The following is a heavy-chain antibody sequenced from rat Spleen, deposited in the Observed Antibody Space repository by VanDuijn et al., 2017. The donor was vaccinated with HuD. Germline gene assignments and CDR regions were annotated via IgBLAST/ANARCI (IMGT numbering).Heavy chain of an antibody. D-gene: IGHD1-12*03. V-gene: IGHV5-19*01. J-gene: IGHJ2*01. CDR3: ETGGNSDGYYHPYFDY. Sequence: EVQLVESGGGLVQPGRSLKLSCAASGFTFSNYGMHWIRQAPTKGLEWVASISPSGGSTYYRDSVKGRFTISRDNAKSTLYLQMDSLRSEDTATYYCETGGNSDGYYHPYFDYWGQGVMVTVSS. CDR2: ISPSGGST. CDR1: GFTFSNYG.